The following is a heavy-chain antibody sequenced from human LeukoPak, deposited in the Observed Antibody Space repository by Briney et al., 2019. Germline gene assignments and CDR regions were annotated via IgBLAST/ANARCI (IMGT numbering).Heavy chain of an antibody. V-gene: IGHV1-18*01. CDR2: FSTYNGNK. D-gene: IGHD2-21*01. Sequence: ASVKVSCKASGYTFTSYAITWLRQAPGQGPEWMGWFSTYNGNKNYAQKLQGRVTMTAGTSTSTAYMELKNLESDDTAVYYCARGSGGGEPNDYWGQGTLVTVSS. J-gene: IGHJ4*02. CDR1: GYTFTSYA. CDR3: ARGSGGGEPNDY.